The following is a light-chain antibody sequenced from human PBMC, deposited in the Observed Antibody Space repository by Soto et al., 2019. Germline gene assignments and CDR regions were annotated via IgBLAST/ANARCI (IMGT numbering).Light chain of an antibody. CDR3: MQSSQLRT. CDR1: ESLLHSDGNTY. V-gene: IGKV2-24*01. J-gene: IGKJ1*01. CDR2: QVS. Sequence: IVLTQTPLSSPVTLGQPASFSCRSAESLLHSDGNTYLSWLHQRPGQPPRLLIYQVSKRFPGVPDRISGSGAGTNFTLRISRVESEDAGTYFCMQSSQLRTFGQGTKVEI.